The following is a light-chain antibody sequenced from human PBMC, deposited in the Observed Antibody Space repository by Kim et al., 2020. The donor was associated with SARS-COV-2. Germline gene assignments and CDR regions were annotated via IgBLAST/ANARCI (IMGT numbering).Light chain of an antibody. J-gene: IGKJ1*01. CDR1: QTVNYNY. V-gene: IGKV3-20*01. CDR3: QQYGRSAA. CDR2: DAS. Sequence: MAPGERATLSCRASQTVNYNYLAWYQHKPGQAPRLLIHDASSRATGIPDRFSGSGSGTDFTLTISRLEPEDVAVYYCQQYGRSAAFGQGTKVDIK.